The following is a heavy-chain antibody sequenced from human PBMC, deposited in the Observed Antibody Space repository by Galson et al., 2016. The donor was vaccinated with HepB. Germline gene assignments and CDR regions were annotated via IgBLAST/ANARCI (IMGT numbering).Heavy chain of an antibody. CDR3: ARSREYFGSGSYLDY. Sequence: SLRLSCAASGFNFISYGMHWVRQAPGKGLEWVAVTWFDGNYKDYAESVKGRITVSRDNTKNTLSLQLDSLRAEDTAVYHCARSREYFGSGSYLDYWGQGPRSPSPQ. V-gene: IGHV3-33*01. D-gene: IGHD3-10*01. J-gene: IGHJ4*03. CDR2: TWFDGNYK. CDR1: GFNFISYG.